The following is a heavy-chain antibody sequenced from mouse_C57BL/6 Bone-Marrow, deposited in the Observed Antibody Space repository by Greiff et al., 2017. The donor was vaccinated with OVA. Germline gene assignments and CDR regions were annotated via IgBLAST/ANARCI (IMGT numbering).Heavy chain of an antibody. CDR2: IYPGGGYT. Sequence: QVQLQQSGAELVRPGTSVKMSCKASGYTFTNYWIGWAKQRPGHGLEWIGNIYPGGGYTNYNEKFKGKATLTADKSSSTAYMQFSSLTSEDSSIYYCARSYYSGSSYHFDYWGQGTTLTVSS. J-gene: IGHJ2*01. CDR1: GYTFTNYW. V-gene: IGHV1-63*01. D-gene: IGHD1-1*01. CDR3: ARSYYSGSSYHFDY.